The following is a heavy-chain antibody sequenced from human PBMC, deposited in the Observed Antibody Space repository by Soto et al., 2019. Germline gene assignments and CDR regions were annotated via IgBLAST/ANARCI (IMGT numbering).Heavy chain of an antibody. D-gene: IGHD6-19*01. CDR3: ANGRGIAVAGLFDY. CDR1: GYRFTSYW. CDR2: IYPGDSDT. J-gene: IGHJ4*02. V-gene: IGHV5-51*01. Sequence: GESLKISCKGSGYRFTSYWIGWVRQMPGKGLEWMGIIYPGDSDTRYSPSFRGQVTISADKSISTAYLQWSSLRAEDTAVYYCANGRGIAVAGLFDYWGQGTLVTVSS.